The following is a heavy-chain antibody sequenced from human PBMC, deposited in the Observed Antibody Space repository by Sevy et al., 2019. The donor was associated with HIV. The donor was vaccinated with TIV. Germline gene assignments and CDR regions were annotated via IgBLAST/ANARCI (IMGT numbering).Heavy chain of an antibody. CDR3: ARAIPIVGATVAFDI. D-gene: IGHD1-26*01. Sequence: SETLSLTCTVSGGSISSYYWSWIRQPPGKGLEWIAYIYYSGSTNYNPSLKSRVTISVDTSKNQFSLKLSSVTAADTAVYYCARAIPIVGATVAFDIWGQGTMVTVSS. V-gene: IGHV4-59*13. CDR1: GGSISSYY. J-gene: IGHJ3*02. CDR2: IYYSGST.